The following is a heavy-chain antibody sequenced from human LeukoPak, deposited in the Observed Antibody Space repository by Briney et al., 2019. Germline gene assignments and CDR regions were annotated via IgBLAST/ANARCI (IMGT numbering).Heavy chain of an antibody. CDR2: INPSGGST. CDR1: GYTFTGYY. Sequence: GGSVKVSCKASGYTFTGYYMHWVRQAPGQGLEWMGIINPSGGSTSYAQKFQGRVTMTRDMSTSTVYMELSSLRSEDTAVYYCARDQDPTRFDPWGQGTLVTVSS. J-gene: IGHJ5*02. V-gene: IGHV1-46*01. CDR3: ARDQDPTRFDP.